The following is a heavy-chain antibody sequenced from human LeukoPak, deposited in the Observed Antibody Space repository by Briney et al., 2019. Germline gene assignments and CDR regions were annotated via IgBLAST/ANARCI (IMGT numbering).Heavy chain of an antibody. D-gene: IGHD6-19*01. V-gene: IGHV3-48*03. CDR3: ARDKGEQWD. CDR1: GFTFSSYE. Sequence: GGSLRLSWAASGFTFSSYEMNWVRQAPEKGLEWVSYISSSGSTIYYADSVKGRFTISRDNAKTSLYLQMNSLRAEDTAVYYCARDKGEQWDWGQGTPVTVSS. J-gene: IGHJ4*02. CDR2: ISSSGSTI.